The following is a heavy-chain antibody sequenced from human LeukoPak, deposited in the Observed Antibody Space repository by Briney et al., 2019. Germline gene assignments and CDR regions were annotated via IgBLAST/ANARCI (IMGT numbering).Heavy chain of an antibody. CDR1: GGSISSSSYY. CDR2: IYYSGST. Sequence: PSETLSLTCTVSGGSISSSSYYWGWIRQPPGKGLEWIGSIYYSGSTYYNPSLKSRVTISVDTSKNQFSLKLSSVTAADTAVYYCARGALGLTWFDPWGQGTLVTVSS. J-gene: IGHJ5*02. V-gene: IGHV4-39*07. CDR3: ARGALGLTWFDP. D-gene: IGHD4/OR15-4a*01.